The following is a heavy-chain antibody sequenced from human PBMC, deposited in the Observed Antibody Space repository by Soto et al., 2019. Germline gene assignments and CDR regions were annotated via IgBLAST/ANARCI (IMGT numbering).Heavy chain of an antibody. CDR2: IYYSGST. J-gene: IGHJ4*02. CDR1: GGSISSGGYY. D-gene: IGHD3-22*01. V-gene: IGHV4-31*03. Sequence: QVQLQESGPGLVKPSQTLSLTCTVSGGSISSGGYYWSWIRQHPGKGLEWIGYIYYSGSTYYNPSLKSRVTISVHTSKKQFSLKLSSVTAADTAVYYCAITSYDSSGYYYLDYWGQGTLVTASS. CDR3: AITSYDSSGYYYLDY.